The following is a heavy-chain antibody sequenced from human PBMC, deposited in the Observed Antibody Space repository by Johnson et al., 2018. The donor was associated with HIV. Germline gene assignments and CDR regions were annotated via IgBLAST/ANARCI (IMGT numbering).Heavy chain of an antibody. CDR3: ARVWVVEVARGAFDI. CDR1: GFTFSDYY. Sequence: VQLVESGGGLIQPGGSLRLSCAASGFTFSDYYMSWIRQAPGKGLEWVANVKQDGSEKNYVDSVKGRFTISRDNAKNSMYLQMNSLRGEDTAVYYCARVWVVEVARGAFDIWGQGTMVTVSS. CDR2: VKQDGSEK. D-gene: IGHD2-15*01. V-gene: IGHV3-7*01. J-gene: IGHJ3*02.